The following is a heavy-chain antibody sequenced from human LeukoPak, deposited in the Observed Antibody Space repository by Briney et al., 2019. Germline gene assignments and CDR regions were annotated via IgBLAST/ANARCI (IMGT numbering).Heavy chain of an antibody. J-gene: IGHJ4*02. D-gene: IGHD6-19*01. V-gene: IGHV3-21*01. CDR2: ITSGSTYI. CDR3: ARGSGWLDY. Sequence: GGSLRLSCAASGFTFSTYTYSMNWVRQAPGKGLEWVSSITSGSTYIYYADSVKGRFTISRDTAKNSLYLQMNTLSVEDTAMYYCARGSGWLDYWGQGTLVTVSS. CDR1: GFTFSTYTYS.